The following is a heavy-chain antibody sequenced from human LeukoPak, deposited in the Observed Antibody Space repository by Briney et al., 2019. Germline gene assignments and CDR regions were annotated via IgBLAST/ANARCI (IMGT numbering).Heavy chain of an antibody. CDR1: GGTFSSYA. D-gene: IGHD3-3*01. J-gene: IGHJ5*02. CDR2: IIPIFGTA. CDR3: ARDRVTIFGVVTLNWFDP. Sequence: GASVKVSCKASGGTFSSYAISWVRQAPGQGLEWMGGIIPIFGTANYAQKFQGRVTITADESTSTAYMELSSLRSEDTAVYYRARDRVTIFGVVTLNWFDPWGQGTLVTVSS. V-gene: IGHV1-69*13.